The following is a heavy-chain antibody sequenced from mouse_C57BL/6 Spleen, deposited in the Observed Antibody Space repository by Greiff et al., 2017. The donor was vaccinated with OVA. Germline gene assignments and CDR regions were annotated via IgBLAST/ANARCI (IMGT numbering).Heavy chain of an antibody. D-gene: IGHD3-2*02. CDR3: ARGRQLRLRAMDY. CDR2: IHPNSGST. J-gene: IGHJ4*01. Sequence: VQLQQPGAELVKPGASVKLSCKASGYTFTSYWMHWVKQRPGQGLEWIGMIHPNSGSTNYNEKFKSKATLTVDKSSSTAYMQLSSLTSEDSAVYYCARGRQLRLRAMDYWGQGTSVTVSS. V-gene: IGHV1-64*01. CDR1: GYTFTSYW.